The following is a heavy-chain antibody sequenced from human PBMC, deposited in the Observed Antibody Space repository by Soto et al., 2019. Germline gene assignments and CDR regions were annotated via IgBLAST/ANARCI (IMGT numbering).Heavy chain of an antibody. V-gene: IGHV3-33*01. CDR3: ARDHLPNSGSYMFLDY. CDR2: IWYDGSNK. J-gene: IGHJ4*02. CDR1: GFTFSSYG. Sequence: PGGSLRLSCAASGFTFSSYGMHWVRQAPGKGPEWVAVIWYDGSNKYYADSVKGRFTISRDNSKNTLYLQMNSLRAEDTAVYYCARDHLPNSGSYMFLDYWGQGPLVTAPQ. D-gene: IGHD1-26*01.